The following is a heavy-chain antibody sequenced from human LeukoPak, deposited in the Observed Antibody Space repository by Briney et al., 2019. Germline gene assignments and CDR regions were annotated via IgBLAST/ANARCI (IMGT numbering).Heavy chain of an antibody. CDR1: GYTFTSYD. CDR2: MNPNSGNT. CDR3: AREETGTYPY. Sequence: GASVKVSCKASGYTFTSYDINWVRQATGQGLEWMGWMNPNSGNTGHAQKFQGRVTMTRNTSISTAYMELSSLRSEGTAVYYCAREETGTYPYWGQGTLVTVSS. J-gene: IGHJ4*02. V-gene: IGHV1-8*01. D-gene: IGHD1-7*01.